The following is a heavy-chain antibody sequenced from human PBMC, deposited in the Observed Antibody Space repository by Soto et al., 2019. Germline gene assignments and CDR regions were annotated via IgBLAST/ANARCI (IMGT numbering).Heavy chain of an antibody. CDR3: AKDVLRFLEWLAFYGMDV. CDR1: GFTFSSYG. V-gene: IGHV3-30*18. D-gene: IGHD3-3*01. Sequence: PGGSLRLSCAASGFTFSSYGMHWVRQAPGKGLEWVAVISYDGSNKYYADSVKGRFTISRDNSKNTLYLQMNSLRAEDTAAYYCAKDVLRFLEWLAFYGMDVWGQGTTVTVSS. CDR2: ISYDGSNK. J-gene: IGHJ6*02.